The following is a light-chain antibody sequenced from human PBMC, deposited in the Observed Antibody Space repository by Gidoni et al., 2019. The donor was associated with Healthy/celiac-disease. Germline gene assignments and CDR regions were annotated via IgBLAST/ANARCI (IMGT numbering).Light chain of an antibody. CDR3: QQLRT. CDR2: AAS. CDR1: QSISSY. Sequence: DIQMTQSPTSLSASVGDRVTITCRASQSISSYLNWYQQKPGKAPKLLIYAASSLQSGVPSRVSGSGSGTDFTITISSLQPEDFATYYCQQLRTFGQGTKVEIK. J-gene: IGKJ1*01. V-gene: IGKV1-39*01.